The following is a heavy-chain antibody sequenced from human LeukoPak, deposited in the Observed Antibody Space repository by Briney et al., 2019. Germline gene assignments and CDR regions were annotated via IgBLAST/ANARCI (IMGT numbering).Heavy chain of an antibody. Sequence: SETLSLTCTVSGGSISSSSYYWGWIRQTPGEGLDWIGSIYYTGIAYYNPSLQGRVTMSVDTSKNQFSLKLNSVTVADTAVYYCARLRVTTGFDYWDQGIPVTVSS. CDR3: ARLRVTTGFDY. V-gene: IGHV4-39*01. D-gene: IGHD2-21*02. CDR1: GGSISSSSYY. CDR2: IYYTGIA. J-gene: IGHJ4*02.